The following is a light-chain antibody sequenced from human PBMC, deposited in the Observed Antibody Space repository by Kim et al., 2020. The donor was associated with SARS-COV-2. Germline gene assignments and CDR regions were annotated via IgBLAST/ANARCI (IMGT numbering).Light chain of an antibody. Sequence: DIQMTQSPSTLSASVGDRVTITFRASQSISSWLAWYQQKPGKDPKHLIYKASSLESGVPSRFSGSGSGTEFTRTISSLQPDDFATYYCQQYNSYSRTFGQGTKVDIK. CDR2: KAS. CDR1: QSISSW. CDR3: QQYNSYSRT. V-gene: IGKV1-5*03. J-gene: IGKJ1*01.